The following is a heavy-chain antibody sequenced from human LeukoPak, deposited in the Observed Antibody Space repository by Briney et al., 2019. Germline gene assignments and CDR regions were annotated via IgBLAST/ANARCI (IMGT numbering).Heavy chain of an antibody. D-gene: IGHD6-19*01. CDR3: ARDRDSSGWYAYY. Sequence: GASVKVSCKASGGTLSSYTISWVRQAPGQGLEWMGRIIPILGIANYAQKFQGRVTITADKSTSTAYMELSSLRSEDTAVYYCARDRDSSGWYAYYWGQGTLVTVSS. CDR1: GGTLSSYT. CDR2: IIPILGIA. J-gene: IGHJ4*02. V-gene: IGHV1-69*04.